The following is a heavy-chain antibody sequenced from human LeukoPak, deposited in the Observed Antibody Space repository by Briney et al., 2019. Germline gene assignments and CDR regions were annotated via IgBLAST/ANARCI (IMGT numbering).Heavy chain of an antibody. CDR2: INPNSGGT. Sequence: ASVKVSCKASGYTFTGYYMHRVRQAPGQGLEWMGRINPNSGGTNYAQKFQGRVTMTRDTSISTAYMELSRLRSDDTAVYYCARDNRRWLQPRGWPFDIWGQGTMVTVSS. D-gene: IGHD5-24*01. CDR3: ARDNRRWLQPRGWPFDI. CDR1: GYTFTGYY. J-gene: IGHJ3*02. V-gene: IGHV1-2*06.